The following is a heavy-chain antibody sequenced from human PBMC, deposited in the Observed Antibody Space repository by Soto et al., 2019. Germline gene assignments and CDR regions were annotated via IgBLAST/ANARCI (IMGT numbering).Heavy chain of an antibody. J-gene: IGHJ4*02. CDR1: GFTFSDYA. D-gene: IGHD6-6*01. CDR2: ISYDGRYK. CDR3: ARPTIAARPSPIDY. Sequence: GGSLRLSCAASGFTFSDYAMHWVRQAPGKGLEWVAVISYDGRYKFYADSVQGRFTISRDDSKNTLDLQVNSLRAEDTAVYYYARPTIAARPSPIDYWGQGTLVTVSS. V-gene: IGHV3-30*04.